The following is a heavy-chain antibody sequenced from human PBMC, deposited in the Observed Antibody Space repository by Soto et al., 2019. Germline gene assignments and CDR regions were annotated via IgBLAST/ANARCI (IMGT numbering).Heavy chain of an antibody. V-gene: IGHV3-23*01. CDR2: ISGSGGST. D-gene: IGHD1-26*01. CDR3: AKGEWELRQVAVACGYYYYYGMDV. Sequence: PGGSLRLSCAASGFTFSSYAMSWVRQAPGKGLEWVSAISGSGGSTYYADSVKGRFTISRDNSKNTLYLQMNSLRAEDTAVYYGAKGEWELRQVAVACGYYYYYGMDVLGQGTTVTVS. CDR1: GFTFSSYA. J-gene: IGHJ6*02.